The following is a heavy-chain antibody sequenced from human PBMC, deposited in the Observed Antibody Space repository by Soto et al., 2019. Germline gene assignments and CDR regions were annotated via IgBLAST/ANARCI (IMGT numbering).Heavy chain of an antibody. V-gene: IGHV3-15*01. CDR1: GFTFSNAW. Sequence: PGGSLRLSCAASGFTFSNAWMSWVRQAPGKGLEWVGRIKSKTDGGTTDYAAPVKGRFTISRDDSKNTLYLQMNSLKTEDTAVYYCTTDHDYGDYYYYYMDVWGKGTTVTVSS. J-gene: IGHJ6*03. D-gene: IGHD4-17*01. CDR2: IKSKTDGGTT. CDR3: TTDHDYGDYYYYYMDV.